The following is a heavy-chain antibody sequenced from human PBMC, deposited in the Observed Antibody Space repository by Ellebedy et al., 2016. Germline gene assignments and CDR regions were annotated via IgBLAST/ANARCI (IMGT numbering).Heavy chain of an antibody. V-gene: IGHV3-23*01. D-gene: IGHD3-9*01. CDR1: GFTFSSYA. CDR3: ATSGRGKYYDILTGQHAFDI. J-gene: IGHJ3*02. CDR2: ISDIGGST. Sequence: GESLKISXAASGFTFSSYAMSWVRQAPGKGLEWVSAISDIGGSTYYADPVKGRFTISRDNSKNTLYLQMNSLRAEDTALYYCATSGRGKYYDILTGQHAFDIWGQGTMLTVSS.